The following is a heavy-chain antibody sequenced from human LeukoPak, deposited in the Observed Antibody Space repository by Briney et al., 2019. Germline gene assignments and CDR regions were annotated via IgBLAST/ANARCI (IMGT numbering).Heavy chain of an antibody. V-gene: IGHV4-59*01. CDR1: GGSISSYY. J-gene: IGHJ6*04. D-gene: IGHD3-3*01. Sequence: SETLSLTCTVSGGSISSYYWSWIRQPPGKGLEWIGYIYYSGSTNYNPSLKSRVTISVDTSMNQFSLKLSSVTAADTAVYYCARDYDFWSGYYRRDGVVSGDVWGKGTTVTVSS. CDR2: IYYSGST. CDR3: ARDYDFWSGYYRRDGVVSGDV.